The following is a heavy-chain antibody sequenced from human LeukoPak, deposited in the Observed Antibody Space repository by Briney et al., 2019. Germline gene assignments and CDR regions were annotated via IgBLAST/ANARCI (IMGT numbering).Heavy chain of an antibody. CDR3: GREMQDKSLQWIGELKKYYYYYMDV. J-gene: IGHJ6*03. CDR1: GGSISSSSYY. CDR2: IYYSGST. V-gene: IGHV4-39*07. D-gene: IGHD3-10*01. Sequence: SETLSLTCTVSGGSISSSSYYWGWIRQPPGKGLEWIGSIYYSGSTYYNPSLKSRVTISVDTSKNQFSLKLSSVTAADTAVYYCGREMQDKSLQWIGELKKYYYYYMDVWGKGTTVIVSS.